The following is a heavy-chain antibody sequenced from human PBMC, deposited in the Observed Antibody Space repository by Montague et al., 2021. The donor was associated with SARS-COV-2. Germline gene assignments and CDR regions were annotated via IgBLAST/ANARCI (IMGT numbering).Heavy chain of an antibody. V-gene: IGHV4-4*07. Sequence: SETLSLTCSVSGDSISGYYWGWIRQPAGKRLEWIGRVYPSGTTDYNPSLGSRVTVSVDTSKNQFSLKLTSVTAADTAVYYCARDTRRVEESGPWDQNGMDVWGQGTTVIVSS. CDR2: VYPSGTT. J-gene: IGHJ6*02. CDR1: GDSISGYY. CDR3: ARDTRRVEESGPWDQNGMDV. D-gene: IGHD1-26*01.